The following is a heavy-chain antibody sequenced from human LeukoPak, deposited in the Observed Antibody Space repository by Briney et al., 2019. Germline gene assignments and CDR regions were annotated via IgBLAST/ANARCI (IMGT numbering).Heavy chain of an antibody. CDR1: GYTFTGYY. D-gene: IGHD2-2*01. CDR3: ARGGVVVVPAAIFINWFDP. Sequence: ASVKVSCKASGYTFTGYYMHWVRQAPGQGLEWMGWINPNSGGTNYAQKFQGRVTMTRDTSISTAYMELSSLRSEDTAVYYCARGGVVVVPAAIFINWFDPWGQGTLVTVSS. CDR2: INPNSGGT. V-gene: IGHV1-2*02. J-gene: IGHJ5*02.